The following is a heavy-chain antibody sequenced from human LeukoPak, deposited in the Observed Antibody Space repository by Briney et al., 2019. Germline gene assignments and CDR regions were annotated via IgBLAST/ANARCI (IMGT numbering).Heavy chain of an antibody. CDR2: INHSGST. V-gene: IGHV4-34*01. Sequence: TSETLSLTCAVYGGSFSGYYWSWIRQPPGKGLEWIGEINHSGSTNYNPSLKSRVTISVDTSKNQFSLKLSSVTAADTAVYYCARAHTTGYYFDYWGQGTLVTVSS. J-gene: IGHJ4*02. D-gene: IGHD1-14*01. CDR1: GGSFSGYY. CDR3: ARAHTTGYYFDY.